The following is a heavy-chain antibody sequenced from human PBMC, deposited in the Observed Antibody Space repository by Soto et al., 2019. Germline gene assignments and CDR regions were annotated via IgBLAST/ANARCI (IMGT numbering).Heavy chain of an antibody. CDR3: AKETYSSSWYDVYYYYYGMDV. D-gene: IGHD6-13*01. Sequence: GGSLRLSCAASGFTFSSYGMHWVRQAPGKGLEWVAVISYDGSNKYYADSVKGRFTISRDNSKNTLYLQMNSLRAEDTAVYYCAKETYSSSWYDVYYYYYGMDVWGQGTTVTV. J-gene: IGHJ6*02. CDR1: GFTFSSYG. CDR2: ISYDGSNK. V-gene: IGHV3-30*18.